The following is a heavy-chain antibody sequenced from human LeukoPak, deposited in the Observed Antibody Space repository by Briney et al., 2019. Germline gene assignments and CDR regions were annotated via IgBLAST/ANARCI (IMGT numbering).Heavy chain of an antibody. J-gene: IGHJ4*02. CDR1: GGSIRSYY. V-gene: IGHV4-59*03. CDR3: AAVVVSGTLYFDY. Sequence: SETLSLTCTVSGGSIRSYYWTWIRQPPGKGLEWIGYMYYTGSTKYNPSLKSRVSISVDTSKNQFSLTLTSVTAADTAVYYCAAVVVSGTLYFDYWGQGTLVTVSS. D-gene: IGHD2-21*02. CDR2: MYYTGST.